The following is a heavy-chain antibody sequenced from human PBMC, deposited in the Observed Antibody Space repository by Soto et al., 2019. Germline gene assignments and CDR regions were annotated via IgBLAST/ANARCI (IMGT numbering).Heavy chain of an antibody. Sequence: QVQLVESGGGVVQPGRSLRLSCAASGFTFSSYAMHWVRQAPGKGLEWVAVISYDGSNKYYADSVKGRFTISRDNSKNTLYLRMNSLRAEDTAVYYCARDRAAYYYGSGPFDPWGQGTLVTVSS. CDR3: ARDRAAYYYGSGPFDP. D-gene: IGHD3-10*01. J-gene: IGHJ5*02. CDR1: GFTFSSYA. CDR2: ISYDGSNK. V-gene: IGHV3-30-3*01.